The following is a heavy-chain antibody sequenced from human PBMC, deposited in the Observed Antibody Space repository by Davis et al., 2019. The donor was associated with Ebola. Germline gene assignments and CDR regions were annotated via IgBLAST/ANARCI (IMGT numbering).Heavy chain of an antibody. J-gene: IGHJ4*02. CDR1: GFTFSGSA. D-gene: IGHD4-17*01. CDR3: TGTVTTIDY. V-gene: IGHV3-73*01. Sequence: GESLKISCAASGFTFSGSAMHWVRQASGKGLEWVGRIRRKANSYATAYAASVKGRFTISRDDSKNTAYLQMNSLKTEDTAVYYCTGTVTTIDYWGQGTLVTVSS. CDR2: IRRKANSYAT.